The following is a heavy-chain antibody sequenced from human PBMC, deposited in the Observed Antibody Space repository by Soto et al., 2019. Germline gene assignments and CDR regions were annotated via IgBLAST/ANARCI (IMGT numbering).Heavy chain of an antibody. CDR2: ISSSGSTI. V-gene: IGHV3-11*01. CDR3: ARSPYCGGDCYSNAFDI. CDR1: GFTFSDYY. Sequence: QVQLVESGGGLVKPGGSLRLSCAASGFTFSDYYMSWLRQAPGKGLEWVSYISSSGSTIYYADSVKGRFTVSRDKAKNSLYLQMNSLRAEDTAVYYCARSPYCGGDCYSNAFDIWGQGTMVTVSS. D-gene: IGHD2-21*01. J-gene: IGHJ3*02.